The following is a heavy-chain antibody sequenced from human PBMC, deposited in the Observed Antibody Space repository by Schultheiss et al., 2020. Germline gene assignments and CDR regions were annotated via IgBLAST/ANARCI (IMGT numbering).Heavy chain of an antibody. CDR2: ISGSGGST. CDR1: GFTFSSYA. D-gene: IGHD6-19*01. Sequence: GSLRLSCAASGFTFSSYAMSWVRQAPGKGLEWVSAISGSGGSTYYADSVKGRFTISRDNSKNTQSLQMNSLRAEDTAVYYCAKGPGNGWYYLDYWGQGTLVTVSS. V-gene: IGHV3-23*01. CDR3: AKGPGNGWYYLDY. J-gene: IGHJ4*02.